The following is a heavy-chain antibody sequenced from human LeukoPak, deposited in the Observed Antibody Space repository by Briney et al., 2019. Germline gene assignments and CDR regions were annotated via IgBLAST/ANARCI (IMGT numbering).Heavy chain of an antibody. D-gene: IGHD4-17*01. CDR2: ISSSRSNTI. CDR3: AKGITVTSYFQH. Sequence: GGSLRLSCAASGFTFSIYEMNWVRQAPGKGLEWVSYISSSRSNTIYYADSVKGRFTISRDNSKNTLFLQMNSLRAEDTAVYYCAKGITVTSYFQHWGQGTLVTVSS. CDR1: GFTFSIYE. J-gene: IGHJ1*01. V-gene: IGHV3-48*03.